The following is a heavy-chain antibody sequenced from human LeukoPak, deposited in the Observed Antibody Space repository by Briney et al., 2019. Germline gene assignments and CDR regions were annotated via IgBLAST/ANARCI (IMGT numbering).Heavy chain of an antibody. CDR2: IHSSGST. CDR3: ARDPGDTDWYNFDF. V-gene: IGHV4-59*11. D-gene: IGHD3-9*01. Sequence: PSDTLSLTCTISGGSLSGHFWSWFRRPSGKGLENIGYIHSSGSTNYNPSYKSRVTVSLEMSKNQFSLSLSSVTAADTAVYYCARDPGDTDWYNFDFWGQGILVTVSS. CDR1: GGSLSGHF. J-gene: IGHJ4*02.